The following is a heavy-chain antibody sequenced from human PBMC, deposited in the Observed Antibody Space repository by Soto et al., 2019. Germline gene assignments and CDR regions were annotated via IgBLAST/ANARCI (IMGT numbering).Heavy chain of an antibody. D-gene: IGHD6-6*01. CDR3: ARDLIAVRPGWFDP. Sequence: ASVKVSCKASGYTFNAYGISWVGQAPGQGLEWMGWISAYNGNTNYAQKVQGGVTMTTDTSTSTAYMELRSLRSDDTAVYYCARDLIAVRPGWFDPWGQGTLVTVSS. CDR2: ISAYNGNT. J-gene: IGHJ5*02. V-gene: IGHV1-18*01. CDR1: GYTFNAYG.